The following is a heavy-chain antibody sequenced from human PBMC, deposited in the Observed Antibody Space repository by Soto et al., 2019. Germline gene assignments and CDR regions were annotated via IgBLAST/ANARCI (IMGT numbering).Heavy chain of an antibody. D-gene: IGHD3-10*01. Sequence: ASVKVSCKASGYSFTGHYVHWMRQAPGQGLEWMGWINPGNGDTKYAQRFQGRVTMTRDTSISTHYMELSALKSDDTAVYYCARDTNPYYGPGSLHGFFDYWGQGTLVTVSS. V-gene: IGHV1-2*02. J-gene: IGHJ4*02. CDR1: GYSFTGHY. CDR2: INPGNGDT. CDR3: ARDTNPYYGPGSLHGFFDY.